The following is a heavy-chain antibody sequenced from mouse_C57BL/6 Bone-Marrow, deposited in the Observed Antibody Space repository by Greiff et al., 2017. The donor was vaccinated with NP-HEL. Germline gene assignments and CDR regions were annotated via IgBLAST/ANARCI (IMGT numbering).Heavy chain of an antibody. J-gene: IGHJ1*03. D-gene: IGHD1-1*01. CDR1: GYTFTSYD. Sequence: QFQLQQSGPELVKPGASVKLSCKASGYTFTSYDINWVKQRPGQGLEWIGWIYPRAGSTKYNEKFKGKATLTVDTSSSTAYMELHSLTSDDSAVYFCARNDYGSSHGFDVWGTGTTVTVSS. CDR2: IYPRAGST. CDR3: ARNDYGSSHGFDV. V-gene: IGHV1-85*01.